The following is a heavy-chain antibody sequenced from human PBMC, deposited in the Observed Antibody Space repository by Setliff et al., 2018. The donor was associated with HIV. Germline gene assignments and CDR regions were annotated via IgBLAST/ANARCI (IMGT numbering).Heavy chain of an antibody. CDR2: IHYNEKT. CDR1: GDSATNSRYY. Sequence: SETLSLTCTVSGDSATNSRYYWAWIRQPPGKGLEYIGSIHYNEKTYYNPSLKSRVTISIDTSKNQFSLKLLSVTAADTAVYYCRVWILRDTSDIWGQGTVVTVSS. V-gene: IGHV4-39*01. J-gene: IGHJ3*02. D-gene: IGHD1-1*01. CDR3: RVWILRDTSDI.